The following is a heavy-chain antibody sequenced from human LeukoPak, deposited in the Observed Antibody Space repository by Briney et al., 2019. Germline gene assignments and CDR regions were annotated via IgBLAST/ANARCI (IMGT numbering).Heavy chain of an antibody. D-gene: IGHD2-2*01. CDR3: AKSNEQVPAATDYGMDV. Sequence: GGSLRLSCAASGFTFNSYAMTWVRQAPGKGLEWVSVISGTGGKTYYADSVKGRFTISRDNSRNTLYLQLNSLRSEDSALYYCAKSNEQVPAATDYGMDVWGQGTTVTVSS. J-gene: IGHJ6*02. CDR1: GFTFNSYA. V-gene: IGHV3-23*01. CDR2: ISGTGGKT.